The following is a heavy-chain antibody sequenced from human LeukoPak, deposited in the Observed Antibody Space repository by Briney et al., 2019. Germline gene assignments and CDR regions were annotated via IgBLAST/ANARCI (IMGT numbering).Heavy chain of an antibody. Sequence: GGSLRLSCAASGFTFSSYAMHWVRLAPGKGLEWVAVISYDGSNKYYADSVKGRFTISRDNSKNTLYLQMNSLRAEDTAVYYCARDAVDWGQGTLVTVSS. V-gene: IGHV3-30-3*01. CDR1: GFTFSSYA. J-gene: IGHJ4*02. CDR2: ISYDGSNK. CDR3: ARDAVD.